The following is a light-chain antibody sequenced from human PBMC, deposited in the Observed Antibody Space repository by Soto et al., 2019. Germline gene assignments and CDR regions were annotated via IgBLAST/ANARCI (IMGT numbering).Light chain of an antibody. CDR1: QSVRNNY. V-gene: IGKV3-20*01. CDR2: GAS. J-gene: IGKJ1*01. CDR3: QQYGSSRT. Sequence: ESGLTQSPGALSLSPVERATLSCRAGQSVRNNYLSWCQQKPGHAPSPLIYGASNRATGIPDRFSGSGSGTEFTPTISRLEPEDFAGYYCQQYGSSRTFGQGTKVDIK.